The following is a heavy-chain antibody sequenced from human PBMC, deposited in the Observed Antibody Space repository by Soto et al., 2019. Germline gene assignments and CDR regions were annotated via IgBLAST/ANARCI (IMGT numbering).Heavy chain of an antibody. D-gene: IGHD3-10*01. CDR1: GGSIRSTTNY. V-gene: IGHV4-39*01. CDR2: IYYSGST. Sequence: QLQLQESGPGLVKPSETLSLTCTVSGGSIRSTTNYWGWICQPPGKGLEWIGTIYYSGSTYYNPSLKSRLTVSVDTSENQFSLKLSSVTAADTAVYYCARQYYGSGSNYFDYWGQGTLVTVSS. J-gene: IGHJ4*02. CDR3: ARQYYGSGSNYFDY.